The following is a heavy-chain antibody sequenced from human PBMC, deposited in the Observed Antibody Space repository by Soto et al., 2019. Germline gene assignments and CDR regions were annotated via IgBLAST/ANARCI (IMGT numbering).Heavy chain of an antibody. Sequence: GGSLRLSCAASGFTFSSYGMHWVRQAPGKGLEWVAVIWYDGSNKYYADSVKGRFTISRDNSKNTLYLQMNSLRAEDTAVYYCARASLNWGSRDYYYYYGMDVWGQGTTVTVSS. CDR3: ARASLNWGSRDYYYYYGMDV. J-gene: IGHJ6*02. CDR2: IWYDGSNK. V-gene: IGHV3-33*01. D-gene: IGHD7-27*01. CDR1: GFTFSSYG.